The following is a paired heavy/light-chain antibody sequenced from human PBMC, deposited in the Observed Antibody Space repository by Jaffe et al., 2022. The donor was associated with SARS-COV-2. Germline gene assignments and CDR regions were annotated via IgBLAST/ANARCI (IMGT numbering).Light chain of an antibody. V-gene: IGKV3-20*01. Sequence: EIVLTQSPGTLSLSPGERATLSCRVSQSINSGWLAWYQQKPGQAPRLLIYGASSRATAIPDRFSGSGSRTDFTLTISGLEPEDSAVYYCQYYGESPPLTFGGGTKVEIK. CDR1: QSINSGW. CDR3: QYYGESPPLT. J-gene: IGKJ4*01. CDR2: GAS.
Heavy chain of an antibody. Sequence: QVHLEQSGAEVKKPGASVRVSCEASGYDFSRHAIHWVRQAPGQRPEWVGWINAGSGNTKYSQKFQDRVTITTDTSASTAYLDLTGLRSEDTAMYYCASDRTSAGGWNWYFDLWGRGTLVTVSS. J-gene: IGHJ2*01. D-gene: IGHD6-19*01. CDR2: INAGSGNT. CDR3: ASDRTSAGGWNWYFDL. V-gene: IGHV1-3*01. CDR1: GYDFSRHA.